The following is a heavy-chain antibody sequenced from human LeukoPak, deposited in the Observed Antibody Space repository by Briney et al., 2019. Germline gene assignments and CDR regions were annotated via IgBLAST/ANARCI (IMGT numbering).Heavy chain of an antibody. CDR2: IYYSGST. J-gene: IGHJ4*02. Sequence: SETLSLTCTVSGGSISSSSYYWGWIRQPPGKGLEWIGSIYYSGSTYYNPSLKSRVTISVDTSKNQFSLKLSSVTAADTAVYYCARRSGDSSGYLLWGQGTLVTVSS. CDR3: ARRSGDSSGYLL. V-gene: IGHV4-39*01. CDR1: GGSISSSSYY. D-gene: IGHD3-22*01.